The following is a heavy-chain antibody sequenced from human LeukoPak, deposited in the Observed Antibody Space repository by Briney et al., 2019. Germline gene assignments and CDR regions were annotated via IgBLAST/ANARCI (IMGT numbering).Heavy chain of an antibody. Sequence: ASVKVSCKASGYTFTSYYMHWVRQAPGQGLEWMGIINPSGGSTSYAQKFQGRVTMTRDTSTSTVYMELSGLRSEDTAVYYCAREEFAYYSFDYWGQGTLVTVSS. CDR3: AREEFAYYSFDY. J-gene: IGHJ4*02. CDR1: GYTFTSYY. V-gene: IGHV1-46*01. D-gene: IGHD2-21*01. CDR2: INPSGGST.